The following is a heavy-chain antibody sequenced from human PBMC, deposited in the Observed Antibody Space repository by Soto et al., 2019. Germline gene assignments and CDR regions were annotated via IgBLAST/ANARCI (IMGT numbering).Heavy chain of an antibody. CDR3: ARGGIFLRRSSGYYYFDY. CDR1: GYTFTSYG. J-gene: IGHJ4*02. Sequence: ASVKVSCKASGYTFTSYGISWVRQAPGQGLEWMGWISAYNGDTNYAQKLQGRVTMTTDTSTSTAYMELRSLRSDDTAVYYCARGGIFLRRSSGYYYFDYWGQGTLVIVSS. V-gene: IGHV1-18*01. D-gene: IGHD3-22*01. CDR2: ISAYNGDT.